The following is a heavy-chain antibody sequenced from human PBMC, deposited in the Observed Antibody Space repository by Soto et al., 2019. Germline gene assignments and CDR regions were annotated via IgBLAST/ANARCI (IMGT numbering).Heavy chain of an antibody. CDR1: GFTFSSYA. V-gene: IGHV3-23*01. CDR2: ISGSGGST. D-gene: IGHD3-22*01. Sequence: GGSLRLSCAASGFTFSSYAMSWVRQAPGKGLEWVSAISGSGGSTYYADSVKGRFTISRDNSKNTLYLQMNSLRAEDTAVYYCAKDRGIVGASYYYDSSGYYRLPKEDAFDIWGQGTMVTVSS. J-gene: IGHJ3*02. CDR3: AKDRGIVGASYYYDSSGYYRLPKEDAFDI.